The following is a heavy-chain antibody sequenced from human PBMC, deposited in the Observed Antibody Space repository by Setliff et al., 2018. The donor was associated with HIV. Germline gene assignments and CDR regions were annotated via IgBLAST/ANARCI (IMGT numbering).Heavy chain of an antibody. Sequence: SETLSLTCTVSGGSISSSISYWGWIRQPPGKGLEWIGSIYYSGSTYYNPSLKSRVTISVDTSKNQFSLKLSSVTAADTAVYYCARAIRLLSRGSGSHHAFGIWGQGTMVTVSS. CDR1: GGSISSSISY. V-gene: IGHV4-39*07. D-gene: IGHD3-10*01. CDR2: IYYSGST. J-gene: IGHJ3*02. CDR3: ARAIRLLSRGSGSHHAFGI.